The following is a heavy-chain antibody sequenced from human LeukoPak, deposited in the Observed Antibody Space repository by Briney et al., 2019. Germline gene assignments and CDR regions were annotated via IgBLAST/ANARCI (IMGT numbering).Heavy chain of an antibody. Sequence: KSSETLSLTCTISGGSITSSSYYWGWIRQPPGKGLEWIGEINHSGSTNYNPSLKSRVTISVDTSKNQFSLKLSSVTAADTAVYYCAGTPIVGAQTERFDYWGQGTLVTVSS. J-gene: IGHJ4*02. V-gene: IGHV4-39*07. CDR1: GGSITSSSYY. CDR3: AGTPIVGAQTERFDY. CDR2: INHSGST. D-gene: IGHD1-26*01.